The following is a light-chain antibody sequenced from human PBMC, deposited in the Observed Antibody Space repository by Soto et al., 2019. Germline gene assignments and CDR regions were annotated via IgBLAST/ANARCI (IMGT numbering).Light chain of an antibody. CDR1: QSIGSW. CDR3: QQYNSYSIT. CDR2: KAS. V-gene: IGKV1-5*03. Sequence: DIQMTQSPSTLSASVGDRVTITCRASQSIGSWLAWYQQKPGKAPNLLIYKASNLKSGVPSRFSGSGSGTEFTLTISSLQPDDFATYYCQQYNSYSITFGQGTRLENK. J-gene: IGKJ5*01.